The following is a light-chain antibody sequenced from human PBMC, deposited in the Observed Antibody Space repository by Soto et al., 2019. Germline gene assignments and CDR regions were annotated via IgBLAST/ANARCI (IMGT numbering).Light chain of an antibody. V-gene: IGKV1-27*01. J-gene: IGKJ1*01. CDR1: QGISKY. Sequence: DIQMTQSPSSLSASVGDRVTITCRASQGISKYLAWYQQKPGKVPKLLIYAASTLQSGVQSRFSGSGSGTDFALNISSLQPEDVATYYCQKYYSAPRTFGQGTKLEVK. CDR2: AAS. CDR3: QKYYSAPRT.